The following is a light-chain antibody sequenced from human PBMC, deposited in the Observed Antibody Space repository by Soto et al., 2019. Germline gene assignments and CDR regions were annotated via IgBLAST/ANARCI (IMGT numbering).Light chain of an antibody. CDR1: QTISSW. J-gene: IGKJ1*01. CDR3: QQANSFPRT. CDR2: KAS. V-gene: IGKV1-5*03. Sequence: IQMTQSPSTLSGSVGDRVTITCRASQTISSWLAWYQQKPGKAPKLLIYKASTLKSGVPSRFSGSGSGTEFTLTISSLQPDDVATYYCQQANSFPRTFGQGTKVDIK.